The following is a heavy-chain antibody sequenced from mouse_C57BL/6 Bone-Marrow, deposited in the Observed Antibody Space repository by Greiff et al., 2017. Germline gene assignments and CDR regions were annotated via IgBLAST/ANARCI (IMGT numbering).Heavy chain of an antibody. V-gene: IGHV5-6*02. J-gene: IGHJ1*03. D-gene: IGHD1-1*01. CDR2: ISSGGSYT. CDR3: ARRYYYGSGRYFDV. Sequence: EVMLVQSGGDLVKPGGSLKLSCAASGFTFSSYGMSWVRQTPDQRLEWVATISSGGSYTYYPDSVKGRFTISRDNAKNTVYLQMSSLKSEDTAMYYCARRYYYGSGRYFDVWGTGTTVTVSS. CDR1: GFTFSSYG.